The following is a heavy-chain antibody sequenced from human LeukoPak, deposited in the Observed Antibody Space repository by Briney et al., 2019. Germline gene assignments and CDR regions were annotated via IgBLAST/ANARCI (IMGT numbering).Heavy chain of an antibody. V-gene: IGHV1-69*05. J-gene: IGHJ6*03. CDR2: IIPIFGTA. Sequence: SVKVSWKASGGTFSSYAISWVRQAPGQGLEWMGGIIPIFGTANYAQKFQGRVTITTDESTSTAYMELSSLRSEDTAVYYCASTLLDVSIAARPDYYYYYMDVWGKGTTVTVSS. D-gene: IGHD6-6*01. CDR1: GGTFSSYA. CDR3: ASTLLDVSIAARPDYYYYYMDV.